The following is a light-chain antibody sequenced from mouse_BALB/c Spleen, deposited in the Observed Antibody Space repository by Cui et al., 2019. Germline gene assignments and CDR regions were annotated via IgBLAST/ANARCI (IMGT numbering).Light chain of an antibody. CDR3: LQYDEFPLT. Sequence: DIKMTQSPSSMYASLGERVTIPCKASQDINSYLSWFQQKPGKSPKTLIYRANRLVDGVPSRFSGSGSGQDYSLTISSLEYEDMGIYYCLQYDEFPLTFGAGTKLELK. CDR1: QDINSY. CDR2: RAN. V-gene: IGKV14-111*01. J-gene: IGKJ5*01.